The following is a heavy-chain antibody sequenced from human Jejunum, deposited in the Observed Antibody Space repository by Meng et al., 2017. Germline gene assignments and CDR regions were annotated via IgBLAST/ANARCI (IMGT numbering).Heavy chain of an antibody. CDR3: ARGNEYSNYGADF. V-gene: IGHV4-34*01. CDR2: INDSGST. J-gene: IGHJ4*02. D-gene: IGHD4-11*01. Sequence: QVKLQQWGAGLLKPSEPLSLHWAVYGGSISDFYLTWIRQPPGKGLEWIGEINDSGSTTYNPSLKSRVTISVDTSKSQFYLRVSSVTAADTAVYYCARGNEYSNYGADFWGQGTLVTVSS. CDR1: GGSISDFY.